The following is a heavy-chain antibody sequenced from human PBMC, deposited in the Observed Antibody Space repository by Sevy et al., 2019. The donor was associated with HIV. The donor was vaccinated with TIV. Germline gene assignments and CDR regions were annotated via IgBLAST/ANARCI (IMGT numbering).Heavy chain of an antibody. D-gene: IGHD2-21*02. CDR3: ARVGYCGGDCYSHY. V-gene: IGHV3-7*01. CDR1: GFTFSSYW. CDR2: IKQDGSEK. Sequence: GGSLRLSCAASGFTFSSYWMSWVRQAPGKGLEWVANIKQDGSEKYYVDSVKGRFTISRDNAKNSLYLQMNSLRAEDSAVYYCARVGYCGGDCYSHYWGQGTLVTVSS. J-gene: IGHJ4*02.